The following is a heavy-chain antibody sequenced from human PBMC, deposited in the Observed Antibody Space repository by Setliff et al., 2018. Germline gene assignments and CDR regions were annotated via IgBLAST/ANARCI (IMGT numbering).Heavy chain of an antibody. CDR1: GGSISSSDHY. V-gene: IGHV4-39*02. CDR3: ARDNTIVGATDY. J-gene: IGHJ4*02. Sequence: SETLSLTCSVSGGSISSSDHYWGWLRQPPGKGLEWIANIYFNGNTNRKPSLKSRVTISADTSTNHFSLKLTSVTAADTAVYYCARDNTIVGATDYWGQGALVTVSS. D-gene: IGHD1-26*01. CDR2: IYFNGNT.